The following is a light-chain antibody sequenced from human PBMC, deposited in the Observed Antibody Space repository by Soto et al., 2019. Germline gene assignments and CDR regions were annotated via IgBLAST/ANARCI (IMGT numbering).Light chain of an antibody. CDR3: CSYAGTYSYV. CDR1: SSDVGAYNY. Sequence: QSALTEPRSVSVSPGQSVTISCTGTSSDVGAYNYVSWYQQHPGQAPKFMIYDVSKRPSGVPDRFSGSKSGNTASLTISGLQADDEADYYCCSYAGTYSYVFGTGTKVTVL. CDR2: DVS. J-gene: IGLJ1*01. V-gene: IGLV2-11*01.